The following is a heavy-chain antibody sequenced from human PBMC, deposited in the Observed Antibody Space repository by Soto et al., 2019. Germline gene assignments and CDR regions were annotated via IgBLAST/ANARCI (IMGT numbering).Heavy chain of an antibody. CDR3: ARVYSSSWYYYYYGMDV. V-gene: IGHV3-33*01. D-gene: IGHD6-13*01. Sequence: QVQLVESGGGVVQPGRSLRLSCAASGFTFSSYGMHWVRQAPGKGLEWVAVIWYDGSNKYYADSVKGRFTISRDNSKNTLYLQMNSLSAEDTAVYYCARVYSSSWYYYYYGMDVWGQGTTVTVSS. CDR1: GFTFSSYG. J-gene: IGHJ6*02. CDR2: IWYDGSNK.